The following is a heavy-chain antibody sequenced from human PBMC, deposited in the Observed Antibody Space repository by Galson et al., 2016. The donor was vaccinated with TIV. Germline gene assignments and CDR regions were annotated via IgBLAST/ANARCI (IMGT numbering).Heavy chain of an antibody. V-gene: IGHV3-23*01. Sequence: SLRLSCAASGFTFGTSAMTWVRQAPGKGLEIVSGISGSGGTTYYADSVKGRFIISRDNSKNTVYLQMTTLKGEDTAVYYCAKGPGSYPYHYYGVDVWGQGTTVTV. D-gene: IGHD3-16*02. CDR3: AKGPGSYPYHYYGVDV. CDR1: GFTFGTSA. J-gene: IGHJ6*02. CDR2: ISGSGGTT.